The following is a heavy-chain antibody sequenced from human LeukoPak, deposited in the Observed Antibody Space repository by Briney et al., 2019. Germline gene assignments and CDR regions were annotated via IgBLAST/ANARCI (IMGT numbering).Heavy chain of an antibody. CDR1: GFTFSDYY. CDR2: ISSSGDSL. V-gene: IGHV3-11*01. CDR3: ATSWGPDTSAFRWGRDGMDV. Sequence: GGSLRLSCAASGFTFSDYYMTWIRQAPGKGLEWVSFISSSGDSLYYADSVRGRFTISRDNAKNSLFLQMNSLRAEDTAVYYCATSWGPDTSAFRWGRDGMDVWGQGTTVIVS. J-gene: IGHJ6*02. D-gene: IGHD3-16*01.